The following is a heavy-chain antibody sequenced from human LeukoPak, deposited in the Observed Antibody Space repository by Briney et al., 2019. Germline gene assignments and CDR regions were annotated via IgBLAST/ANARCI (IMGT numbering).Heavy chain of an antibody. J-gene: IGHJ4*02. V-gene: IGHV3-21*01. Sequence: GGSLRLSCAASGFTFSSYSMNWVRQAPGKGLEWVSSISSSSSYIYYADSVKGRFTISRDNAKNSLYLQMNSLGAEDTAVYYCARAPGGDSYYFDYWGQGTLVTVSS. CDR1: GFTFSSYS. D-gene: IGHD2-21*02. CDR3: ARAPGGDSYYFDY. CDR2: ISSSSSYI.